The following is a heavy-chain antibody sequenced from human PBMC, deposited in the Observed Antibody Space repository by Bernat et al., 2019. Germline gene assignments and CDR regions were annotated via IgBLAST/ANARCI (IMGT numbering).Heavy chain of an antibody. CDR2: ISSNGGST. CDR3: VKFSGANYYGSGSKGPDFDY. V-gene: IGHV3-64D*06. J-gene: IGHJ4*02. CDR1: GFTFSSYA. Sequence: EVQLVESGGGLVQPGGSLRLSCSASGFTFSSYAMNWVRQAPGKGLEYVSAISSNGGSTYYADSVKGRFTISRDNSKNTLYLQMSSLRAEDTAVYYCVKFSGANYYGSGSKGPDFDYWGQGTLVTVSS. D-gene: IGHD3-10*01.